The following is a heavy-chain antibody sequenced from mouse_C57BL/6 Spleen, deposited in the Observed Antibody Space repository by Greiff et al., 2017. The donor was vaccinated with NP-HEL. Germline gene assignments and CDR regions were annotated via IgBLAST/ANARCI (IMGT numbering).Heavy chain of an antibody. J-gene: IGHJ4*01. V-gene: IGHV1-26*01. CDR2: INPNHGGT. CDR3: AREGGNSNRGDY. D-gene: IGHD2-5*01. Sequence: EVQLQQSGPELVKPGASVKISCKASGYTFTDYYMNWVKQSHGKSLEWIGDINPNHGGTSYNQKFKGKATLTVDKSSSTAYMELRSLTSEDSAVYYCAREGGNSNRGDYWGQGTSVTVSS. CDR1: GYTFTDYY.